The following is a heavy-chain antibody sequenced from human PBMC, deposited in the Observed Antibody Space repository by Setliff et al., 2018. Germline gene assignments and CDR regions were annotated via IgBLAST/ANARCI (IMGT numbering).Heavy chain of an antibody. V-gene: IGHV3-66*02. D-gene: IGHD3-10*01. CDR2: IYTGGST. CDR1: GFTVSSSY. Sequence: PGESLRLACAASGFTVSSSYMTWVRQAPGKGLEWVSVIYTGGSTYYADSMKDRFTISRDTSKNTLYLQMNSLRTEDTAVYYCARGNYGSGSPVYVWFDPWGQGTLVTVSS. J-gene: IGHJ5*02. CDR3: ARGNYGSGSPVYVWFDP.